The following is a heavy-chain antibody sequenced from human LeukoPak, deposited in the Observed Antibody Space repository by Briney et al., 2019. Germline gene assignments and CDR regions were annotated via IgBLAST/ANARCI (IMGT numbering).Heavy chain of an antibody. CDR1: GYTFTGYY. CDR3: ARGRNYYDTRGYYYEGDAFDI. D-gene: IGHD3-22*01. J-gene: IGHJ3*02. V-gene: IGHV1-2*02. CDR2: INPNSGGT. Sequence: ASVRVSCKASGYTFTGYYMHWVRQAPGQGLEWMGWINPNSGGTNYAQKFQGRVTMTRDTSISTAYMELSGLRSDDTAVYYCARGRNYYDTRGYYYEGDAFDIWGQGTMVTVSS.